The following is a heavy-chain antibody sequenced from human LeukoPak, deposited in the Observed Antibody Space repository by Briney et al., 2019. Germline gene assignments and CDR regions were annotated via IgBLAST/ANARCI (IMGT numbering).Heavy chain of an antibody. Sequence: NSSETLSLTCTVSGGSISSYYWSWIRQPPGKGLEWTGYIYYSGSTNYNPSLKSRVTISVDTSKNQFSLKLSSVTAADTAVYYCARVGYCSSTSCYTPYYYYYYMDVWGKGTTVTVSS. CDR3: ARVGYCSSTSCYTPYYYYYYMDV. J-gene: IGHJ6*03. V-gene: IGHV4-59*01. CDR1: GGSISSYY. CDR2: IYYSGST. D-gene: IGHD2-2*02.